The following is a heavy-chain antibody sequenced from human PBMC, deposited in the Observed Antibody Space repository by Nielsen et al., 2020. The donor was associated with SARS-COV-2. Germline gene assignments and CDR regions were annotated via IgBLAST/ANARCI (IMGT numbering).Heavy chain of an antibody. CDR2: INAGNGNT. CDR3: ASDNYDFWSANPVYWFDP. D-gene: IGHD3-3*01. J-gene: IGHJ5*02. CDR1: GYTFTSYA. Sequence: ASVKVSCKASGYTFTSYAMHWVRQAPGQRLEWMGWINAGNGNTKYSQKFQGRVTITRDTSASTAYMELSSLRSEDTAVYYCASDNYDFWSANPVYWFDPWGQGTLVTVSS. V-gene: IGHV1-3*01.